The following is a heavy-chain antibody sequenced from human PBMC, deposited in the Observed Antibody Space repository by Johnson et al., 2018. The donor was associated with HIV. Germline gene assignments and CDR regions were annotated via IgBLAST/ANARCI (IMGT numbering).Heavy chain of an antibody. Sequence: VQLVESGGGLVKPGGSLKLSCTASGFTFSNAWMNWVRHAPGKGLEWVGRIKSKTDGGTTDYAAPVKGKFTISRDDSKTTLYLQMNSLKTEDTAVYCCARERGISGGFDFWGQGTRVTVSS. J-gene: IGHJ3*01. D-gene: IGHD2-15*01. CDR2: IKSKTDGGTT. CDR1: GFTFSNAW. V-gene: IGHV3-15*01. CDR3: ARERGISGGFDF.